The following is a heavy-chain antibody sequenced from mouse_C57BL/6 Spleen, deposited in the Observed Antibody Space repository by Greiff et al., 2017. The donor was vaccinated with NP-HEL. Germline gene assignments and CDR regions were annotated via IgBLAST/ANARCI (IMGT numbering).Heavy chain of an antibody. J-gene: IGHJ3*01. CDR3: ARTAWFAY. Sequence: VQLKESGPELVKPGASVKMSCKASGYTFTDYNMHWVKQSHGKSLEWIGYINPNNGGTSYNQKFKGKATLTVNKSSSTAYMELRSLTSEESAVYYCARTAWFAYWGQGTLVTVSA. CDR2: INPNNGGT. CDR1: GYTFTDYN. V-gene: IGHV1-22*01.